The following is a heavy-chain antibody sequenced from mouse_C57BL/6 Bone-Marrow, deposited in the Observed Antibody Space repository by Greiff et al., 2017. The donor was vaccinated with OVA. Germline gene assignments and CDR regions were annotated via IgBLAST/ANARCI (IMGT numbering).Heavy chain of an antibody. CDR1: GFNIKDDY. CDR2: IDPENGDT. D-gene: IGHD1-1*01. J-gene: IGHJ1*03. V-gene: IGHV14-4*01. CDR3: TTGYGSSFWYFDV. Sequence: EVQLQQSGAELVRPGASVKLSCTASGFNIKDDYMHWVKQRPEPGLEWIGWIDPENGDTEYASKFQGKATITADTSSNTAYLQLSSLTSEDTAVYYCTTGYGSSFWYFDVWGTGTTVTVSS.